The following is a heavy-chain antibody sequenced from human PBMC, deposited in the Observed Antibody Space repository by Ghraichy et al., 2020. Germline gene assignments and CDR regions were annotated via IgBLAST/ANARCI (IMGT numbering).Heavy chain of an antibody. Sequence: GESLNISCSTSGITFSGFDMLWVRQAPGKRLEFVLSITYTGDRTYYADSVKGRFTISRDNSKNILYLQMSSLRIEDTALYYCVNIVRVSTTWGWGQGTLVTVSS. CDR2: ITYTGDRT. CDR3: VNIVRVSTTWG. CDR1: GITFSGFD. V-gene: IGHV3-64D*06. J-gene: IGHJ4*02. D-gene: IGHD4-17*01.